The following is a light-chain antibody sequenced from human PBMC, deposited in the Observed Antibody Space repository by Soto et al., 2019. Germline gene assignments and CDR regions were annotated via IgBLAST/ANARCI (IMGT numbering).Light chain of an antibody. CDR1: SSDVDTYKY. V-gene: IGLV2-14*01. CDR2: YVS. Sequence: QSALTQPASVSVSPGQSITISCTGTSSDVDTYKYVSWYQQHPGKAPKLMIYYVSYRPSGVSDRFSGSKAGNTASLTISGLQAEDEADYYCCSYAGSTTRVQFGGGTKLTVL. CDR3: CSYAGSTTRVQ. J-gene: IGLJ2*01.